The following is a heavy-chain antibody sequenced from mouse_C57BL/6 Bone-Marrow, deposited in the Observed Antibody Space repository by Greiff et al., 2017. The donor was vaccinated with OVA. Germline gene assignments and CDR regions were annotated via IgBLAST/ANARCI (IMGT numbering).Heavy chain of an antibody. Sequence: QVQLQQPGAELVRPGTSVKLSCKASGYTFTSYWMHWVKQRPGQGLEWIGVIDPSDSYTNYNQKFKGKATLTVDTSASTAYMKLSSLTSEDSAGYYCARAPRFDYWGQGTTLTVSS. V-gene: IGHV1-59*01. CDR2: IDPSDSYT. CDR1: GYTFTSYW. J-gene: IGHJ2*01. CDR3: ARAPRFDY.